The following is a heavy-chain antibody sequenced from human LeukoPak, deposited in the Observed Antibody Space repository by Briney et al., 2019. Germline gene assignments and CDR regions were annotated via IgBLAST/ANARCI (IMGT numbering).Heavy chain of an antibody. V-gene: IGHV5-51*01. CDR1: GYSFTTYW. CDR2: IYPGDSDT. J-gene: IGHJ4*02. D-gene: IGHD5-18*01. Sequence: GESLKISCKGSGYSFTTYWIGWVRQMPGKGLEWMGIIYPGDSDTRYSPSFQGQVTISADKSISTAYLQWSSLKASDTAMYYCARVPIQLWLGFDYWGQGTLVTVSS. CDR3: ARVPIQLWLGFDY.